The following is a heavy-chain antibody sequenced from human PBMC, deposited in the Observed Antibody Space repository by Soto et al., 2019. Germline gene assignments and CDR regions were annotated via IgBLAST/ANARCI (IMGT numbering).Heavy chain of an antibody. CDR2: IDPSDSYT. D-gene: IGHD3-22*01. J-gene: IGHJ3*02. V-gene: IGHV5-10-1*01. CDR1: GYSFTSYW. CDR3: ARQVGDYYDSSGLHFDI. Sequence: PGESLRISCKGSGYSFTSYWSSWVRQMPGKGLEWMGRIDPSDSYTNYSPSFQGHVTISADKSISTAYLQWSSLKASDTAVYYCARQVGDYYDSSGLHFDIWGQGTMVTVSS.